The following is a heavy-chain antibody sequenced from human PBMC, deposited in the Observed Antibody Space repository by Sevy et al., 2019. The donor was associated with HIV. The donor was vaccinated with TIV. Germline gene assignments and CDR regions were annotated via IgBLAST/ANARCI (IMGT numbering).Heavy chain of an antibody. D-gene: IGHD6-13*01. CDR2: IGYDATDN. J-gene: IGHJ4*02. Sequence: GGSLRLSCIASGFTFSYFGMHWVRQAPGKGLEWVAFIGYDATDNYYADSVKGRFAISRDNSKNTLFLQMNSLRPEDTAIYYCAKNTASAGTGGFDYWGQGALVTVSS. CDR1: GFTFSYFG. V-gene: IGHV3-30*02. CDR3: AKNTASAGTGGFDY.